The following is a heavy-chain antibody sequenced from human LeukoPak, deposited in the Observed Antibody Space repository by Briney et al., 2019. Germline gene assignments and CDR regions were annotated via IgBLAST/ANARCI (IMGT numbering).Heavy chain of an antibody. J-gene: IGHJ4*02. D-gene: IGHD2-15*01. CDR2: IYSGGST. V-gene: IGHV3-53*01. CDR1: GFTFSNYA. CDR3: AREGSSGFDY. Sequence: GGSLRLSCVASGFTFSNYAMSWVRQAPGKGLEWVSVIYSGGSTYYADSVKGRFTISRDNSKNTLYLQMNSLRAEDTAVYYCAREGSSGFDYWGQGTLVTVSS.